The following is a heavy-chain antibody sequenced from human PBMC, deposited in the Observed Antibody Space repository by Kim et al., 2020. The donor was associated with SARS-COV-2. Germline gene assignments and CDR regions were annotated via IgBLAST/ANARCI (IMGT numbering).Heavy chain of an antibody. Sequence: GNGNTIYPQKFQGRVTFTTDTSASTAYMELSFLRSEDSAVYYCRGGFYFDYWGQGTLVTVSS. J-gene: IGHJ4*02. V-gene: IGHV1-3*01. D-gene: IGHD3-16*01. CDR3: RGGFYFDY. CDR2: GNGNT.